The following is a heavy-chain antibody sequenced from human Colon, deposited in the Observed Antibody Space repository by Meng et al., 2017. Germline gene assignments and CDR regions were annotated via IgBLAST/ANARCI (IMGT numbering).Heavy chain of an antibody. J-gene: IGHJ4*02. Sequence: SETLSLTCTVSGGSMKNYDWSWIRQPPGKGPEWIGYIHYGGTTKYNPSLESRVSISIDTSNNQFSLRLNSVSAADTAVYYCARRLENRGWGSFDLWGQGTLVTVSS. D-gene: IGHD3-16*01. CDR2: IHYGGTT. V-gene: IGHV4-59*01. CDR3: ARRLENRGWGSFDL. CDR1: GGSMKNYD.